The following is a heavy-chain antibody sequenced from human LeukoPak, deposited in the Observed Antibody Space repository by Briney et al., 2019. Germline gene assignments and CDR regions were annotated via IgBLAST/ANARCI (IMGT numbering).Heavy chain of an antibody. CDR2: IRYDGSNK. CDR3: AKVIESMVRGVIKD. D-gene: IGHD3-10*01. CDR1: GFTFSSYG. J-gene: IGHJ4*02. V-gene: IGHV3-30*02. Sequence: GGSLRLSCAASGFTFSSYGMHWVRQAPGKGLEWVAFIRYDGSNKYYADSVKGRFTISRDNSKNTLYLQMNSLRAEDTAVYYCAKVIESMVRGVIKDWGQGTLVTVSS.